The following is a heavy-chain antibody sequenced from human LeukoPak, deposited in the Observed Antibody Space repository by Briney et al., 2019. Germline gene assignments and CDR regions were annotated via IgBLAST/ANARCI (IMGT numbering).Heavy chain of an antibody. CDR3: ASNYYDSSGYYFDY. CDR1: GGSVSSGSYY. Sequence: SETLSLTGTVSGGSVSSGSYYWSWIRHPPGKGLEWIGYIYYSGSTNYNPSLKSRVTISVDTSKNQFSLKLSSVTAADTAVYYCASNYYDSSGYYFDYWGQGTLVTVSS. D-gene: IGHD3-22*01. V-gene: IGHV4-61*01. CDR2: IYYSGST. J-gene: IGHJ4*02.